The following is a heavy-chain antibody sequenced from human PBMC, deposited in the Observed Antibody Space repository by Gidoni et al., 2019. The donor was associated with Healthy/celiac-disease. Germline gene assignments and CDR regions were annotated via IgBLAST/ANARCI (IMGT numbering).Heavy chain of an antibody. D-gene: IGHD6-6*01. J-gene: IGHJ6*03. CDR3: ARDVRSIAARPDEAGGYYYYYMDV. CDR2: ISSSSSYI. Sequence: EVQLVESGGGLVKPGGSLRLSCAASGSTFSSFSMHWVRQAPGKGLKWVSSISSSSSYIYYADAVKGRFTISRDNAKNSLYLQMNSLRAEDTAVYYCARDVRSIAARPDEAGGYYYYYMDVWGKGTTVTVSS. V-gene: IGHV3-21*01. CDR1: GSTFSSFS.